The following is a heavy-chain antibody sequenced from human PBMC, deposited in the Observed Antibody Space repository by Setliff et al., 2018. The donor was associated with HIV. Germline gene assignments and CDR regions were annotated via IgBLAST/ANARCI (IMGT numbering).Heavy chain of an antibody. Sequence: LSLTCAVYGGSFSGDYWVWIRQSPGKGLEWIGDISQTRSTNYDPSLKSRVTISLDASKNQLSLKLTSVSAADTAVYYCARGRLRTVTSLIKKRASYTWLDPWGQGTLVTVSS. CDR3: ARGRLRTVTSLIKKRASYTWLDP. CDR1: GGSFSGDY. V-gene: IGHV4-34*01. D-gene: IGHD3-16*01. CDR2: ISQTRST. J-gene: IGHJ5*02.